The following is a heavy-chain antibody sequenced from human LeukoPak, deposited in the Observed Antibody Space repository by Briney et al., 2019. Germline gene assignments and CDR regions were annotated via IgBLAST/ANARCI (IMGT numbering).Heavy chain of an antibody. D-gene: IGHD2-2*01. V-gene: IGHV4-39*01. CDR1: GGSISSGSYY. CDR3: ARRAEYQPPNWFDP. J-gene: IGHJ5*02. Sequence: SETLSLTCTVSGGSISSGSYYWGWIRQPPGKGLEWIGSIYYSGSTYYNPSLKSRVTISVDTSKNQFSLKLSSVTAADTAVYYCARRAEYQPPNWFDPWGQGTLVTVSS. CDR2: IYYSGST.